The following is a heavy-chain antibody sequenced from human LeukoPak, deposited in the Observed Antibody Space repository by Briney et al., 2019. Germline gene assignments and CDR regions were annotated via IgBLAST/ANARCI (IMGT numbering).Heavy chain of an antibody. V-gene: IGHV4-34*01. Sequence: SETLSLTCAVYGGSFSGYYWSWIRQPPGKGLEWIGEINHSGSTNYNPSLKSRVTISVDTSKNQFSLKQSSVTAADTAVYYCARDVDTAYYFDYWGQGTLVTVSS. J-gene: IGHJ4*02. D-gene: IGHD5-18*01. CDR1: GGSFSGYY. CDR3: ARDVDTAYYFDY. CDR2: INHSGST.